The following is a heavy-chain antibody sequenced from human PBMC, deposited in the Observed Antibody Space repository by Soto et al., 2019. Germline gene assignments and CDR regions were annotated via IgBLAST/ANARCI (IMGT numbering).Heavy chain of an antibody. CDR3: KRSAGHPYYYYYGMDV. J-gene: IGHJ6*02. V-gene: IGHV3-74*01. CDR2: INSNGSRT. CDR1: GFTFSSYC. Sequence: GGSLRLSCAASGFTFSSYCMHWVRQAPGKGLVWVSRINSNGSRTSYADSVKGRFTISRDKAKNTLDMQMNSLRAEGTDVYYCKRSAGHPYYYYYGMDVWGQGTTVTVSS.